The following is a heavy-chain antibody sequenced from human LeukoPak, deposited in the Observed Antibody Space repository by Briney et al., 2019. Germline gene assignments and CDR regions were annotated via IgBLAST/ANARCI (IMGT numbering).Heavy chain of an antibody. J-gene: IGHJ6*03. V-gene: IGHV1-46*01. CDR3: AREMAVRSGNYRPNYYYYYMDV. Sequence: ASVKVSCKASGYTFTSYYMHWVRQAPGQGLEWMGIINPSGGSTSYAQKFLGRVTMTSDMSTNTVYMYMSRLRSEDTAVYYCAREMAVRSGNYRPNYYYYYMDVWGKGTTVTVSS. CDR2: INPSGGST. D-gene: IGHD1-26*01. CDR1: GYTFTSYY.